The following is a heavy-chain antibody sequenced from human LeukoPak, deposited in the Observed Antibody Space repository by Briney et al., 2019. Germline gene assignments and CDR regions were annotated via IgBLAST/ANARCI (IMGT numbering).Heavy chain of an antibody. Sequence: HTGGSLRLSCAASGFTFSSYAMSWVRQTPGKGLEWVANIKQDGSEKDYVDSVKGRFTISRDNAKNSLYLQMNSLRAEDTGVYYCARGDTQSKYRQFDSWGQGSLVIVSS. J-gene: IGHJ4*02. CDR1: GFTFSSYA. D-gene: IGHD3-16*02. CDR3: ARGDTQSKYRQFDS. V-gene: IGHV3-7*04. CDR2: IKQDGSEK.